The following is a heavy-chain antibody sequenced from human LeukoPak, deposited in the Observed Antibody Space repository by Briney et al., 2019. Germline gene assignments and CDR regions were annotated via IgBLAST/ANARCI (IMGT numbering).Heavy chain of an antibody. CDR1: GYTFTGYY. CDR2: ISTNSGGT. CDR3: ARDTEWERNPDYFDY. Sequence: ASEMISCKASGYTFTGYYMHWVRQAPGQGLEWMAWISTNSGGTNYAVKFQWEGAMTRDTSISTAYMELRSLRSDDTAVYYCARDTEWERNPDYFDYWGQGTLDSVSS. V-gene: IGHV1-2*02. D-gene: IGHD1-1*01. J-gene: IGHJ4*02.